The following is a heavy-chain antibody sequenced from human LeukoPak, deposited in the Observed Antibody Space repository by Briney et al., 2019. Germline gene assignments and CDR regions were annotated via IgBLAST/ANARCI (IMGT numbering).Heavy chain of an antibody. D-gene: IGHD6-13*01. Sequence: ASVKVSCKASGYTFTSYAISWVRQAPGQGLEWMGWISAYNGNTNYAQTVQGRVTMTTDTSTSTAYMELSSLRSDDTAVYYCARDLIAAAGPLYYYYYGMDVWGKGTTVTVSS. V-gene: IGHV1-18*04. CDR2: ISAYNGNT. CDR1: GYTFTSYA. J-gene: IGHJ6*04. CDR3: ARDLIAAAGPLYYYYYGMDV.